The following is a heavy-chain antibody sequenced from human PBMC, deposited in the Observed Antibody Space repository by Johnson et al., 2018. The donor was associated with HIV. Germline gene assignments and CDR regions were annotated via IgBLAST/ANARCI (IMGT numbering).Heavy chain of an antibody. CDR3: ARSPLGDSSGYYAFDI. V-gene: IGHV3-23*04. CDR1: GFAFSNYA. D-gene: IGHD3-22*01. Sequence: VQLVESGGGLIQPGGSLRLSCAASGFAFSNYAMSWVRQAPGKGLQWVSFISGGGGITYSADSVKGRFTISRDNAKNSLYLQMNSLRAEDTAVYYCARSPLGDSSGYYAFDIWGQGTMVTVSS. J-gene: IGHJ3*02. CDR2: ISGGGGIT.